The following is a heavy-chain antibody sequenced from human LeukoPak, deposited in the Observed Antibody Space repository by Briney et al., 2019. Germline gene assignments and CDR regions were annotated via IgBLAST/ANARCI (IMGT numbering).Heavy chain of an antibody. CDR1: GGTFSSYA. CDR2: IIPIFGTA. V-gene: IGHV1-69*05. J-gene: IGHJ4*02. D-gene: IGHD3-22*01. CDR3: ARAAYYYDSSGYYHDY. Sequence: SVKVSCKASGGTFSSYAISWVRQAPGQGLEWMGRIIPIFGTANYAQKFQGRVTITTDESTSTAYMELSSLRSEDTAVYYCARAAYYYDSSGYYHDYGGRETLVTVSS.